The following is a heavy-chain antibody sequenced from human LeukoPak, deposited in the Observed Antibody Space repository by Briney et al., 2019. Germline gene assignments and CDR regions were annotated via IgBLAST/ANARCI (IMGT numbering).Heavy chain of an antibody. CDR1: GYTFTSYG. CDR2: ISAYNGNT. Sequence: ASVKVSCKASGYTFTSYGISWVRQAPGQGLEWMGWISAYNGNTNYAQKLQGRVTMTTDTSTSTAYMELRSLRSDDTAVYYCAREMSIAARRDAFDIWGQGTMVTVSS. J-gene: IGHJ3*02. CDR3: AREMSIAARRDAFDI. V-gene: IGHV1-18*01. D-gene: IGHD6-6*01.